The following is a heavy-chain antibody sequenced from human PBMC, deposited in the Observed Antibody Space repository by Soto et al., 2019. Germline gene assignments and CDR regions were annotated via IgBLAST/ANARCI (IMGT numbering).Heavy chain of an antibody. CDR3: ARELSRCRGCSCYSYYDMDF. J-gene: IGHJ6*02. V-gene: IGHV3-33*01. Sequence: QVQLVESGGGVVQPGRSLRLSCAASGFTFSSYGVHWVRQAPGKGLEWVAVIWYDGSNKYYADSVKGRFTISRDNSKNMLYRQMNRLRAEDTAVYYCARELSRCRGCSCYSYYDMDFCGQGTTVTVSS. CDR1: GFTFSSYG. D-gene: IGHD2-15*01. CDR2: IWYDGSNK.